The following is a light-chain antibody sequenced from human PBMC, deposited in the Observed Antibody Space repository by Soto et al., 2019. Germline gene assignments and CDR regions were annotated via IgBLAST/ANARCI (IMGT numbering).Light chain of an antibody. CDR1: QSVSSN. CDR2: GAS. CDR3: QQYNNWPPDRT. J-gene: IGKJ1*01. Sequence: EIGMTQSQATLSVSTGERATLSCRASQSVSSNLAWYQQKPGQAPRLLIYGASTRATGIPARFSGSGSGTEVTLTISSLQSEDFAIYFCQQYNNWPPDRTFGQGTKVEIK. V-gene: IGKV3-15*01.